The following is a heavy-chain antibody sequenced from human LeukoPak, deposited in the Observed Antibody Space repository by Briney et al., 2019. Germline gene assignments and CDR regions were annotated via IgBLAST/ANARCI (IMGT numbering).Heavy chain of an antibody. V-gene: IGHV3-49*04. CDR2: IRSKAYGGTT. CDR3: TRERDYYDSSGYYYVRYFQH. D-gene: IGHD3-22*01. J-gene: IGHJ1*01. Sequence: GASLRLSCTASGFTFGDYAMSWVRQAPGKGLEWVGFIRSKAYGGTTEYAASVKGRFTISRDDSKSIAYLQMNSLKTEDTAVYYCTRERDYYDSSGYYYVRYFQHWGQGTLVTVSS. CDR1: GFTFGDYA.